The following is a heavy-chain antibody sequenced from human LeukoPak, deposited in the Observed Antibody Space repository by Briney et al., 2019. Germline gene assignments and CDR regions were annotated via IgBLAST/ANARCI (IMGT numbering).Heavy chain of an antibody. CDR1: GYTFTDSY. CDR3: ARDGRLTIFVRGIITEGSPPKN. J-gene: IGHJ4*02. Sequence: GASVKVSCKASGYTFTDSYMHWVRQAPGQGLEWMGWINPKTGGTNYAQRFQGRVTMTRDTSIRTAYMELNSLRSDDTAVYYCARDGRLTIFVRGIITEGSPPKNWGQGTLVNVSS. CDR2: INPKTGGT. D-gene: IGHD3-10*01. V-gene: IGHV1-2*02.